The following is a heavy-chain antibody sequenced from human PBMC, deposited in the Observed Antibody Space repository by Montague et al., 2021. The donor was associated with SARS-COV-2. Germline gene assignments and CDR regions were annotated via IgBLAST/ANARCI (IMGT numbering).Heavy chain of an antibody. V-gene: IGHV4-59*13. Sequence: SETLSLTCTVSGGSISSYYWSWIRQPPGKGLEWIGYIYYSGSTNYNPSLKSRVTISVDTSKNQFSLKLSSVTAADTAVYYCARGSHYYDTSGDFDYWGQGTMVTVSS. D-gene: IGHD3-22*01. CDR1: GGSISSYY. CDR2: IYYSGST. J-gene: IGHJ4*02. CDR3: ARGSHYYDTSGDFDY.